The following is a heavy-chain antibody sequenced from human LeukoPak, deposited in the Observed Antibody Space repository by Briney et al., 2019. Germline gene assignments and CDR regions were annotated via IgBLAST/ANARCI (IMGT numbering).Heavy chain of an antibody. V-gene: IGHV3-23*01. J-gene: IGHJ4*02. CDR1: GFTFSSYA. CDR3: AKGVIVPSHFDC. CDR2: ISGSGGST. Sequence: SGGSLRLSCAASGFTFSSYAMSWVRQAPGKGLEWVSAISGSGGSTYYADSVKGRFTISRDNSKNTLYLQMNSLRAEDTAVYYCAKGVIVPSHFDCWGQGTLVTVSS. D-gene: IGHD3-16*02.